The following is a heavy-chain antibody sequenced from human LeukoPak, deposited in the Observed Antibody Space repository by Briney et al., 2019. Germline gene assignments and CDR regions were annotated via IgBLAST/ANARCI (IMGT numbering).Heavy chain of an antibody. CDR2: IYSGGST. D-gene: IGHD2-15*01. J-gene: IGHJ6*04. Sequence: GGSLRLSCAASGFTVSSNYMRWVRQAPGKGLEWVSVIYSGGSTYYAESVKGRFTISRDNSKNTLYLQMNSLRAEDTAVYYCARAGYCSGGSCRINYYYGMDVWGKGTTVTVSS. CDR3: ARAGYCSGGSCRINYYYGMDV. V-gene: IGHV3-53*01. CDR1: GFTVSSNY.